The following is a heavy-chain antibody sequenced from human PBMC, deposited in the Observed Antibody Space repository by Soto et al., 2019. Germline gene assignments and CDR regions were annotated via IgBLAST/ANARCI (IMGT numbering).Heavy chain of an antibody. V-gene: IGHV4-39*01. CDR3: ARHTPAISISDH. J-gene: IGHJ4*02. CDR2: INYSGRT. D-gene: IGHD2-15*01. CDR1: GGSISSSSYY. Sequence: SDTLSLTCTVSGGSISSSSYYWAWIRQPPGQGLEWIGSINYSGRTNYNTALKSRVTISVDTTKKQNTLQQTSMTAADTAVYYCARHTPAISISDHWGQGTLVTVSS.